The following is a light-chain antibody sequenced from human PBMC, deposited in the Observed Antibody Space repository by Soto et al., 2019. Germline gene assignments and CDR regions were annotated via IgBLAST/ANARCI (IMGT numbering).Light chain of an antibody. CDR3: QQRSDWPST. V-gene: IGKV3-11*01. CDR2: DAS. Sequence: EIVMTQSPATLSVSPGERATLSCRASQSVSSNLAWYQQKPGQAPRLLIYDASSRATGIPARFSGSGSGTDFTLTISSLEPEDFAVYYCQQRSDWPSTFGGETRVEIK. J-gene: IGKJ4*01. CDR1: QSVSSN.